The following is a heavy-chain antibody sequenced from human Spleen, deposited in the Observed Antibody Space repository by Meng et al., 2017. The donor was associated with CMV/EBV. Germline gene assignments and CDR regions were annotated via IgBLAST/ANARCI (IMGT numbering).Heavy chain of an antibody. CDR2: MYTGGSR. CDR1: GFTVSNNY. V-gene: IGHV3-53*01. Sequence: GESLKISCAASGFTVSNNYMNWVRQAPGKGLEWVSIMYTGGSRHYADSVKGRFTISRDNSKNTVYLQMNSLRAEDTAVYYCARHCGGDCYPFFDYWGQGTLVTVSS. D-gene: IGHD2-21*01. CDR3: ARHCGGDCYPFFDY. J-gene: IGHJ4*02.